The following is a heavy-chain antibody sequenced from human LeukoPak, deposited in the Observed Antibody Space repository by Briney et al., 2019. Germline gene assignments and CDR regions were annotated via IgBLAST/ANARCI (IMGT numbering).Heavy chain of an antibody. V-gene: IGHV3-23*01. CDR1: GFTFISYA. D-gene: IGHD1-1*01. CDR3: ANGYKRDY. CDR2: ISGSGGST. J-gene: IGHJ4*02. Sequence: RGGSLRLSCAASGFTFISYAMTWVRQAPGKGREWVSGISGSGGSTYYADSVKGRFTISRDNSKNTLYLLLNNLRAEDTAVYYCANGYKRDYWGQGTLVTVSS.